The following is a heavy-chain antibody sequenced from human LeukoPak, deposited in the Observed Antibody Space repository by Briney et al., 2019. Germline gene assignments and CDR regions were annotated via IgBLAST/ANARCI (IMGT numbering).Heavy chain of an antibody. Sequence: GGSLRLSCAASGFTFRNFVMHWVRQAPGKGLEWVAGILNDGSNTDYADSVKGRFTVSRDNSENTLYLQMNSLRDEDTAVYYCAKYKGAALYYHYGLDVWGPGTTVIVSS. D-gene: IGHD1-14*01. CDR3: AKYKGAALYYHYGLDV. CDR1: GFTFRNFV. J-gene: IGHJ6*02. CDR2: ILNDGSNT. V-gene: IGHV3-30*18.